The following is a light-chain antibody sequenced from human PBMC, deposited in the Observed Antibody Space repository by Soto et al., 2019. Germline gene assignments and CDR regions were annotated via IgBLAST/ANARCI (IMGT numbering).Light chain of an antibody. CDR1: SSNIGSNY. CDR2: TNN. Sequence: QSVLTQPPSASGTPGQRVTISCSGSSSNIGSNYVYCYQQLPGTAPKLLIYTNNQRPSGVPDRFSGSKSGTSAYLAISGLRSEDEADYYCAAWDDSLSAYVVFGGGTKLTVL. CDR3: AAWDDSLSAYVV. J-gene: IGLJ2*01. V-gene: IGLV1-47*01.